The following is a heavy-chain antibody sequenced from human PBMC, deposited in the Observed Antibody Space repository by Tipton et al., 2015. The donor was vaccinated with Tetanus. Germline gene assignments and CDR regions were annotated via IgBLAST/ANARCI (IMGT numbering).Heavy chain of an antibody. Sequence: SLRLSCAASGFSVSRKYMTWVRQAPGKGLEWDSLTYGDGSTHYADSAKGRFTISRDNSKNTLYLQMSNLRAEGTAVYYCARDYPDFDYWGQGTLVTVSS. CDR3: ARDYPDFDY. CDR1: GFSVSRKY. D-gene: IGHD3-16*02. V-gene: IGHV3-53*01. CDR2: TYGDGST. J-gene: IGHJ4*02.